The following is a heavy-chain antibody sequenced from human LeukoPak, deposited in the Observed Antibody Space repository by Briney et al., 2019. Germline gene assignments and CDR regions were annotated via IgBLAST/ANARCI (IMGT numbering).Heavy chain of an antibody. CDR1: GFTFNNYW. J-gene: IGHJ4*02. D-gene: IGHD6-13*01. Sequence: QPGGSLRLSCAASGFTFNNYWMNWVRQAPGKGLEWVANIKQDGAEKYYVDSVKGRFTISRDNSKNTLYLQMNSLRAEDTAVYYCAAGIAAAGTTYWGQGTLVTASS. CDR2: IKQDGAEK. V-gene: IGHV3-7*01. CDR3: AAGIAAAGTTY.